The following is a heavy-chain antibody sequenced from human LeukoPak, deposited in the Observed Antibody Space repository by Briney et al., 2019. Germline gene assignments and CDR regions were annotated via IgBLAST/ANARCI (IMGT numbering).Heavy chain of an antibody. Sequence: SQTLSLTCTVSGGSISSGSYYWSWIRQPAGKGLEWIGRIYTSGSTNYNPSLKSRVTISVDTSKNQFSLKLSSVTAADTAVYYCARDSGQYRFDYWGQGTLVTVSS. D-gene: IGHD2/OR15-2a*01. CDR2: IYTSGST. CDR1: GGSISSGSYY. V-gene: IGHV4-61*02. CDR3: ARDSGQYRFDY. J-gene: IGHJ4*02.